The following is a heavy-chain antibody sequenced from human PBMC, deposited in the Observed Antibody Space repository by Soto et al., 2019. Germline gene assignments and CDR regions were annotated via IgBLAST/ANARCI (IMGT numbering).Heavy chain of an antibody. CDR1: GYTFTSYG. V-gene: IGHV1-18*01. CDR2: ISAYDGHT. D-gene: IGHD2-15*01. Sequence: SCKASGYTFTSYGITWVRQAPGQGLEWVGWISAYDGHTSSAQKLQDRVTMTTDTSTSTAYMDLRSLKSDDSAVYYCARGQGEYCTGGSCYANYYYSGMDVWGQGTTVTVSS. J-gene: IGHJ6*02. CDR3: ARGQGEYCTGGSCYANYYYSGMDV.